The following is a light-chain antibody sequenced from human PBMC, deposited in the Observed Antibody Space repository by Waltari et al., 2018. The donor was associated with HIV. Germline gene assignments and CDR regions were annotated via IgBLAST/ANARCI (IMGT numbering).Light chain of an antibody. CDR1: ALPKQY. CDR2: RDT. Sequence: SDELTQPPSVSVSPGQTATITCSGDALPKQYPHCYQQKSGQAPVLLIHRDTERPSGIPERFSGSSSGTIVTLTISGVQAEDEADYYCQSADATGSSVLFGGGTKLTVL. CDR3: QSADATGSSVL. J-gene: IGLJ2*01. V-gene: IGLV3-25*03.